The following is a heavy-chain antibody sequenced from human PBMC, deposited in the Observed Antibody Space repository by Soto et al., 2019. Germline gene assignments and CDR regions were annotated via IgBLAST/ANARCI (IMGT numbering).Heavy chain of an antibody. CDR3: ARGMVATNNYFDY. CDR2: ISYDGGNK. Sequence: PGGSLRLSCAASGFTFSSYGMHWVRQAPGKGLEWVAVISYDGGNKYYADSVKGRFTISRDNFKNTLYLQMNSLRAEDTAVYYCARGMVATNNYFDYWGQGTLVTVSS. D-gene: IGHD5-12*01. V-gene: IGHV3-30*03. CDR1: GFTFSSYG. J-gene: IGHJ4*02.